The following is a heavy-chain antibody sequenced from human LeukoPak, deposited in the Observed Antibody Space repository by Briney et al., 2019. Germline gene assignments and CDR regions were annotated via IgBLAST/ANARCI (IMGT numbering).Heavy chain of an antibody. D-gene: IGHD3-3*01. Sequence: PSETLSLTCTVSGGSLSGSCFWGWIRQPPGKGLEWIGYIYHSGSTYYNPSLKSRVTISVDRSKNQFSLKLSSVTAADTAVYYCARGGISDYDFWSGYNWFDPWGQGTLVTVSS. J-gene: IGHJ5*02. CDR2: IYHSGST. CDR1: GGSLSGSCF. V-gene: IGHV4-30-2*01. CDR3: ARGGISDYDFWSGYNWFDP.